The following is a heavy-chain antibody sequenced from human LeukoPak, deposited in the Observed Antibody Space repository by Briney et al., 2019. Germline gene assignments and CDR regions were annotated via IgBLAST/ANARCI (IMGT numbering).Heavy chain of an antibody. D-gene: IGHD6-6*01. CDR3: AKGSIKGYYDF. V-gene: IGHV3-23*01. CDR1: GFTFSSYA. Sequence: PGGSLRPSCAASGFTFSSYAMSWVRQAPGKGLEWVSAISGSGGGPSYTDSVKGRFTISRDNSKNTLFLQMDSLRAEDTAVYYCAKGSIKGYYDFWGQGTLVTVSS. CDR2: ISGSGGGP. J-gene: IGHJ4*02.